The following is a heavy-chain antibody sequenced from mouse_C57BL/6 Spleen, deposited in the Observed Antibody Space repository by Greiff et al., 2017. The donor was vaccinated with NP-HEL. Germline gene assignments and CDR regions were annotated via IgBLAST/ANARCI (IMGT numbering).Heavy chain of an antibody. CDR3: ARREGYDGYIRFAY. D-gene: IGHD2-3*01. V-gene: IGHV1-9*01. CDR1: GYTFTGYW. CDR2: LIPGSGST. J-gene: IGHJ3*01. Sequence: VQLQQSGAELMKPGASVKLSCKATGYTFTGYWIEWVKQRPGHGLEWIGELIPGSGSTNYNEKFKGKATFTADTSSNTAYMQLNSLTTEDSAIYYCARREGYDGYIRFAYWGQGTLVTVSA.